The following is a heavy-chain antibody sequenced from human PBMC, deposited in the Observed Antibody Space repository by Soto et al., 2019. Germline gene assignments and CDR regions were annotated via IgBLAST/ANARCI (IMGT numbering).Heavy chain of an antibody. D-gene: IGHD3-10*01. CDR3: ARGITMVRGVITPLLYGMDV. CDR2: ISSSSSYT. CDR1: GFTFSDYY. V-gene: IGHV3-11*06. Sequence: GGSLRLSCAASGFTFSDYYMSWIRQAPGKGLEWVSYISSSSSYTNYADSVKGRFTISRDNAKSSLYLQMNSLRAEDTAVYYCARGITMVRGVITPLLYGMDVWGQGTTVTVSS. J-gene: IGHJ6*02.